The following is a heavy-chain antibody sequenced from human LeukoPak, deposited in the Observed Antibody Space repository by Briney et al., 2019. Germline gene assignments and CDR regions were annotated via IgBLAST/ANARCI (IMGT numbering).Heavy chain of an antibody. D-gene: IGHD2-15*01. CDR2: IGVAGDT. Sequence: GGSLRLSCAASGFTFSSYDFHWVRQAPGKGLEWVSAIGVAGDTYYADSAKGRFTISRENDANSLYLQMHSLRAGDTALYYCTREFCGSRAACAGGFYYDVWGRGTLVTVSS. J-gene: IGHJ2*01. CDR3: TREFCGSRAACAGGFYYDV. CDR1: GFTFSSYD. V-gene: IGHV3-13*01.